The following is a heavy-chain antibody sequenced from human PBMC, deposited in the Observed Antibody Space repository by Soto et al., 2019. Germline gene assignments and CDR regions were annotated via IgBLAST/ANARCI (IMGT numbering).Heavy chain of an antibody. J-gene: IGHJ6*03. CDR3: ARLYYDFWSGYYNYYYMDV. D-gene: IGHD3-3*01. CDR2: IYYTGST. Sequence: SETLSLTCTVSGGSINNHYWSWIRQPPGKGLEWIGYIYYTGSTNYNPSLKSRVTISVDTSKNQFSLKLTSLTAADTAVYYCARLYYDFWSGYYNYYYMDVWGKGTTVTVSS. V-gene: IGHV4-59*08. CDR1: GGSINNHY.